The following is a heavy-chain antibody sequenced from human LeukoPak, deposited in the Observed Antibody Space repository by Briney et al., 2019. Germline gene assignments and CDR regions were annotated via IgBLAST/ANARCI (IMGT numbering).Heavy chain of an antibody. D-gene: IGHD4-17*01. V-gene: IGHV4-34*01. CDR1: GGSFSGYY. CDR3: ARFGTTVRYFDL. Sequence: PSETLSLTCAVYGGSFSGYYWSWIRQPPGKGLEWIGSIYYSGSTYYNPSLKSRVTISVDTSKNQFSLKLSSVTAADTAVYYCARFGTTVRYFDLWGRGTLVTVSS. CDR2: IYYSGST. J-gene: IGHJ2*01.